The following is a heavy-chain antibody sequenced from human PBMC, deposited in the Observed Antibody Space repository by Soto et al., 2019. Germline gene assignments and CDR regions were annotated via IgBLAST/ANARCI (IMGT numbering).Heavy chain of an antibody. Sequence: QVTVKESGPVLVKPTETLTLTCTVSGFSLSNAGLGVSWIHQPPGKALEWLAHIFSNDEKSYSTSLKSRLTISNDTSKRQVVLTMTNMDPVDTATYYCASTYSTSWYWFDPWGQGTLVTVSS. D-gene: IGHD6-13*01. J-gene: IGHJ5*02. V-gene: IGHV2-26*04. CDR3: ASTYSTSWYWFDP. CDR1: GFSLSNAGLG. CDR2: IFSNDEK.